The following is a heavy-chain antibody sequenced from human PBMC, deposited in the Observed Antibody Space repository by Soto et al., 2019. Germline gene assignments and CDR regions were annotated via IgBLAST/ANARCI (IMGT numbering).Heavy chain of an antibody. V-gene: IGHV4-30-4*08. Sequence: QVQLQESGPGLVTPSQTLSLTCTVSGASISSGTYYWSWIRRHPGKGLEWIGYISYSGSTYYNQSLKSRVTISADTSKNQFSLKLTSVTAADTAVYYCARGVLYWGQGTLVTVSS. CDR2: ISYSGST. J-gene: IGHJ4*02. CDR3: ARGVLY. CDR1: GASISSGTYY.